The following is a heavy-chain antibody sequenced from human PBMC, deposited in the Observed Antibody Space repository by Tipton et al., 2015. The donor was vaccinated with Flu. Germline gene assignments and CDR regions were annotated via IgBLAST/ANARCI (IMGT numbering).Heavy chain of an antibody. CDR1: GYSFTNSW. CDR2: IYPGDSDA. J-gene: IGHJ4*02. V-gene: IGHV5-51*03. D-gene: IGHD3-22*01. Sequence: VQLVQSGAEVKKPGESLKISCKGSGYSFTNSWIGWVRQMPGKGLEWMGIIYPGDSDARYTPSFQGQVTFSADKSISTAYLQWNSLKASDTAIYYCVRPTYYDSRGNKRWVRFDYWGQGTLVTVSS. CDR3: VRPTYYDSRGNKRWVRFDY.